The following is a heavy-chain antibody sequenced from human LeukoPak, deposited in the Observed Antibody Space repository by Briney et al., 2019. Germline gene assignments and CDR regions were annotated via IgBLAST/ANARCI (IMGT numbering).Heavy chain of an antibody. J-gene: IGHJ4*02. D-gene: IGHD3-9*01. CDR2: VRSESDGSNT. V-gene: IGHV3-30*02. CDR3: AKGGADDWGAH. Sequence: GGSLRLSCAASGFTFSSHGMHWVRQAPGKGLEWVAFVRSESDGSNTYYADSVRGRFTISRDTSKNTLYLQTSSMRADDTATYYCAKGGADDWGAHWGQGTLVTVSS. CDR1: GFTFSSHG.